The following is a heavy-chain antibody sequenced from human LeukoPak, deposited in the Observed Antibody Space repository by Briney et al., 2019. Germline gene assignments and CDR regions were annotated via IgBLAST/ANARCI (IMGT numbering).Heavy chain of an antibody. CDR1: GFTFSNAW. V-gene: IGHV3-15*01. J-gene: IGHJ6*02. CDR2: IKSKTDGGTT. CDR3: TTGGNTVTTYYYYGMDV. D-gene: IGHD4-17*01. Sequence: PGGSLRLSCAASGFTFSNAWMSWVRQAPGKGLEWVGRIKSKTDGGTTDYAAPVKGRFTISRDDSKNTLYLQMNSLKTEDTAVYYCTTGGNTVTTYYYYGMDVWGQGTTVTVSS.